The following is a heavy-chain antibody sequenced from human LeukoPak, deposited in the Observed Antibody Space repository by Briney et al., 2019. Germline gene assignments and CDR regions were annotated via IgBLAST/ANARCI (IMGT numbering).Heavy chain of an antibody. Sequence: LEASVKVSCKASGYIFTGYYMHWVRQAPGQGLEWMGWINPNSGDTNYAQKFQGRVTMTRDTSISTAYMELSRLRSDDTAVYYCARVRYRLAETYIDYWGQGTLVTVSS. V-gene: IGHV1-2*03. CDR3: ARVRYRLAETYIDY. J-gene: IGHJ4*02. CDR2: INPNSGDT. D-gene: IGHD3-16*01. CDR1: GYIFTGYY.